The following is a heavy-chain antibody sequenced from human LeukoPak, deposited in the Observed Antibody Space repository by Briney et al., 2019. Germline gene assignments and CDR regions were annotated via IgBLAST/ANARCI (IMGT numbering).Heavy chain of an antibody. CDR3: AKGTGYCSSTSCYIEYFQQ. D-gene: IGHD2-2*02. CDR1: GFTFSDYY. J-gene: IGHJ1*01. Sequence: AGRSLRLSCAASGFTFSDYYMSWIRQAPGKGLEWVGVISYDGSNKYYADSVKGRFTISRDKSKNTLYLQMNSLRAEDTAVYDCAKGTGYCSSTSCYIEYFQQWGQGTLVTVSS. V-gene: IGHV3-30*18. CDR2: ISYDGSNK.